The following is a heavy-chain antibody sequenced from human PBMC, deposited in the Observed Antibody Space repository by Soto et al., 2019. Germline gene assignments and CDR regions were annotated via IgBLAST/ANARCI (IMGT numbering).Heavy chain of an antibody. CDR1: GGSISSGGYS. J-gene: IGHJ4*02. D-gene: IGHD4-17*01. Sequence: QLQLQESGSGLVKPSQTLSLTCAGSGGSISSGGYSWSWIRQPPGKGLEWIGYIYHSGSTYYNPSLKSRVTISVDRPRNQVSLKVSSVPAAYTAGCYWARGMTTVTTFDYWGQGTLVTVSS. CDR2: IYHSGST. V-gene: IGHV4-30-2*01. CDR3: ARGMTTVTTFDY.